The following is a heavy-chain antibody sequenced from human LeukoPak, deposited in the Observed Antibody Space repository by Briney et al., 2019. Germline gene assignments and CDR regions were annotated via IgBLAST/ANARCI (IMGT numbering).Heavy chain of an antibody. Sequence: ASVKVSCKASGYTFTGYYMHWVRQAPGQGLEWMGWINPNSGGTNYAQKFQGRVTMTRDTSISTAYMELSRLRSDDTAVYYCARDLLLWFGESKYYMDVWGKGTTVTISS. J-gene: IGHJ6*03. CDR1: GYTFTGYY. D-gene: IGHD3-10*01. CDR2: INPNSGGT. V-gene: IGHV1-2*02. CDR3: ARDLLLWFGESKYYMDV.